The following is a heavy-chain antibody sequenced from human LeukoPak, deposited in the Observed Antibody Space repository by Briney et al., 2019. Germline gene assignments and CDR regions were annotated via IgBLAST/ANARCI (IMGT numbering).Heavy chain of an antibody. Sequence: SETLSLTCAVYGGSFSGYYWSWIRQPPGKGLEWIGEINHSGSTNYNPSLKSRVTISVDTSKNQFSLKLCSVTAADTAVYYCAREPSGGSCYSSFCWFDPWGQGTLVTVSS. CDR1: GGSFSGYY. CDR3: AREPSGGSCYSSFCWFDP. CDR2: INHSGST. D-gene: IGHD2-15*01. J-gene: IGHJ5*02. V-gene: IGHV4-34*01.